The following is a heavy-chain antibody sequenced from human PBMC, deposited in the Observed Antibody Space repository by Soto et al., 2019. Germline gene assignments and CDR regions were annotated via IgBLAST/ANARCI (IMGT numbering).Heavy chain of an antibody. V-gene: IGHV1-8*01. CDR2: MSPNSGDT. D-gene: IGHD2-2*01. J-gene: IGHJ6*03. CDR1: GYTFNSFD. CDR3: ASGARYLLPKGCDYHHDHNSV. Sequence: ASVKVSCKASGYTFNSFDINWVRQATGQGPEWMGRMSPNSGDTDYAERFQGRASMTRDTSISTAYMELNSLTSEDTAIYYCASGARYLLPKGCDYHHDHNSVWGRGSTV.